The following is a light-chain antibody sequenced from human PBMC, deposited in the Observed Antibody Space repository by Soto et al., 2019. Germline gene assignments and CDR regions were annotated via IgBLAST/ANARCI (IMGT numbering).Light chain of an antibody. J-gene: IGKJ2*01. CDR3: QQFRSSPYT. CDR2: GAS. CDR1: QNVFNNY. V-gene: IGKV3-20*01. Sequence: EIVLTQSPGTLSLSPGERATLSCRASQNVFNNYIVWYQQKPGQAPRLVIYGASSRATGIPDRFSGSGSGTDFTLTISRLEPEDLAVYYCQQFRSSPYTFGQGTKLEIK.